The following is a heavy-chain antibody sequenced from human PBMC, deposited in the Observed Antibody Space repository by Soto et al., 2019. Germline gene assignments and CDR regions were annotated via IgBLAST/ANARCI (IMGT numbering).Heavy chain of an antibody. CDR1: GFTFSSYG. CDR3: ARDTGASDAFDI. CDR2: IWYDGSNK. D-gene: IGHD3-10*01. J-gene: IGHJ3*02. V-gene: IGHV3-33*01. Sequence: QVQLVESGGGVVQHGRSLRLSCAASGFTFSSYGMHWVRQAPGKGLEWVAVIWYDGSNKYYADSVKGRFTISRDNSKNTLYLQMNSLRAEDTAVYYCARDTGASDAFDIWGQGTMVTVSS.